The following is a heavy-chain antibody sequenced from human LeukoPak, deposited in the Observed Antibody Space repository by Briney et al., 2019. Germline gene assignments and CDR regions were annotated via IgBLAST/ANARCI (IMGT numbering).Heavy chain of an antibody. D-gene: IGHD4-17*01. CDR1: GGSISSSSYY. J-gene: IGHJ4*02. Sequence: PSETLSLTCTVSGGSISSSSYYWGWIRQPPGKGLEWIGSIRYSGTTYYNPSLKSRVTISVDTSKNQFSLKLSSVTAADTAVYYCARRHDYGADYWGQGTLVTVSS. CDR2: IRYSGTT. V-gene: IGHV4-39*01. CDR3: ARRHDYGADY.